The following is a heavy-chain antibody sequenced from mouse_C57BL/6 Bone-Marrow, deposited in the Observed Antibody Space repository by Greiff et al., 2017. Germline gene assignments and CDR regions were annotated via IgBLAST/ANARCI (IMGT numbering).Heavy chain of an antibody. V-gene: IGHV8-8*01. J-gene: IGHJ3*01. CDR3: ARRGLYYGSSYSAWFAY. D-gene: IGHD1-1*01. CDR1: GFSLSTFGMG. CDR2: IWWDDDK. Sequence: QVTLKESGPGILQPSQTLSLTCSFSGFSLSTFGMGVGWIRQPSGKGLEWLAHIWWDDDKYYNPALKSRPTISKDTSKNQVFLKVANVDTADTATYYCARRGLYYGSSYSAWFAYWGQGTLVTVSA.